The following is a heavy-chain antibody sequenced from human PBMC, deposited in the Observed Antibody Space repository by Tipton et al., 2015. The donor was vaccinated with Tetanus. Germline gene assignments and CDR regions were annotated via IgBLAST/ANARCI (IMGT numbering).Heavy chain of an antibody. CDR3: ARTSGYMYSDC. CDR2: IDYFGST. Sequence: TLSLTCTVSGGSISSYYWTWIRQPPGRGLEWIGYIDYFGSTKYNPSLKSRVAMSVDTSKNQLSLRLNSMTSADTAVYYCARTSGYMYSDCWGQGTLVTVSS. V-gene: IGHV4-59*01. CDR1: GGSISSYY. D-gene: IGHD3-3*01. J-gene: IGHJ4*02.